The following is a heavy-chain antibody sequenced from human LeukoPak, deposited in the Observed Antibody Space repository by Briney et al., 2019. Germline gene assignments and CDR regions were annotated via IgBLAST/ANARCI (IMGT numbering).Heavy chain of an antibody. V-gene: IGHV3-30*14. Sequence: GGSLRLSCAASGFTFSTYAIHWVRQAPGRGLEWVAYISYDGITKYYADSAKGRFTISRDNSENTLYIQMNSLRVEDTAVYYCARDAGAVAGTTYWYFDLWGRGTLVIVSS. CDR1: GFTFSTYA. CDR2: ISYDGITK. J-gene: IGHJ2*01. CDR3: ARDAGAVAGTTYWYFDL. D-gene: IGHD6-19*01.